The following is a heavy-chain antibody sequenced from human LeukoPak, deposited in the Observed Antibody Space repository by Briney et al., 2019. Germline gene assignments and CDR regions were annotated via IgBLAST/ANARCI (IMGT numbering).Heavy chain of an antibody. D-gene: IGHD3-9*01. CDR2: INHSGST. J-gene: IGHJ4*02. Sequence: SETLSLTCAVYGGSFSGYYWSWIRQPPGKGLEWIGEINHSGSTNYNPSLKSRVTISVDTSKNQFSLKLSSVTAADTAVYYCARGPPRRYFDWPYNYWGQGILVTVSS. CDR3: ARGPPRRYFDWPYNY. V-gene: IGHV4-34*01. CDR1: GGSFSGYY.